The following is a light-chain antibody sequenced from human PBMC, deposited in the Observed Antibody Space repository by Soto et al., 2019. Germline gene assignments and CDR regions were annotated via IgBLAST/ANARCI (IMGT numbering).Light chain of an antibody. J-gene: IGKJ1*01. CDR1: QSVSSSY. CDR3: QQYDTSPVT. CDR2: GAS. V-gene: IGKV3-20*01. Sequence: EIVLTQSPGTLSLSPGERATLSCRASQSVSSSYLAWYQQKPGQAPRLLIYGASIRATGIPDRFSGSGSGTDFILTISRLEPEDFAAYYCQQYDTSPVTFGQGTKVEIK.